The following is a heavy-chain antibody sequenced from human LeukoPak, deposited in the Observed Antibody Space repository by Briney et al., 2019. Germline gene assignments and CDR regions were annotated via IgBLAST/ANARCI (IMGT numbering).Heavy chain of an antibody. Sequence: SETLSLTCTVSVGSISSYNWSWIRQPPGKGREWIVYIYYSGSTNYNPSLKSRVTISVDTSKNQFSLKLSSVTAADTAVYYCARGGAAGSWFDPWGKGPLVTVSS. J-gene: IGHJ5*02. CDR1: VGSISSYN. V-gene: IGHV4-59*01. CDR2: IYYSGST. CDR3: ARGGAAGSWFDP. D-gene: IGHD6-13*01.